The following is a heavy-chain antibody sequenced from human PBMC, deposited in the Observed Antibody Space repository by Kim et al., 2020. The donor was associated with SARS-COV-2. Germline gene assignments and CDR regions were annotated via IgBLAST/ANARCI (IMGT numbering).Heavy chain of an antibody. J-gene: IGHJ6*02. V-gene: IGHV4-34*01. Sequence: YNPSLKSRVTISVETSKNQFSLKLSSVTAADTAVYYCASIVGATFDGMDVWGQGTTVTVSS. D-gene: IGHD1-26*01. CDR3: ASIVGATFDGMDV.